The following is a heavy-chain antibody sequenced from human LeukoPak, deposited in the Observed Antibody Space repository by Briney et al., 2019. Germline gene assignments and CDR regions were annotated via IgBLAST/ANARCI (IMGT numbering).Heavy chain of an antibody. Sequence: SETLSLTCTVSGGSISSYYWSWIRQPAGKGLEWIGRIYSTGSTNYNPSLKSRVTISVDNSKNQFSQKLSSVTAADTAVYYCARDRSGWYGQEYWGQGNLVTVSS. CDR3: ARDRSGWYGQEY. J-gene: IGHJ4*02. CDR2: IYSTGST. V-gene: IGHV4-4*07. CDR1: GGSISSYY. D-gene: IGHD6-19*01.